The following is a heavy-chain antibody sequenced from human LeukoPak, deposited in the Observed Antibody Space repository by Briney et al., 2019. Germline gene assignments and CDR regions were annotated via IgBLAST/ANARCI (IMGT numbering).Heavy chain of an antibody. J-gene: IGHJ6*02. Sequence: ASVKVSCKASGYTFTGYYMHWVRQAPGQGLEWMGWINPNSGGTNYAQKFQGRVTMTRDTSISTAYLELSRLRSDDTAVYYCARYDFWSGHDSDYYGMDVWGQGTTVTVSS. CDR2: INPNSGGT. V-gene: IGHV1-2*02. CDR1: GYTFTGYY. CDR3: ARYDFWSGHDSDYYGMDV. D-gene: IGHD3-3*01.